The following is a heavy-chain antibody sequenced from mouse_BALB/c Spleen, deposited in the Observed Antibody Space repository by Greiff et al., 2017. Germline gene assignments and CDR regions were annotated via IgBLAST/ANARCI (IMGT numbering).Heavy chain of an antibody. CDR3: ARRADYYGSSFAWFAY. CDR2: ILPGSGST. CDR1: GYTFSSYW. Sequence: VQLQQSGAELMKPGASVKISCKATGYTFSSYWIEWVKQRPGHGLEWIGEILPGSGSTNYNEKFKGKATFTADTSSNTAYMQLSSLTSEDSAVYYCARRADYYGSSFAWFAYWGQGTLVTVSA. V-gene: IGHV1-9*01. D-gene: IGHD1-1*01. J-gene: IGHJ3*01.